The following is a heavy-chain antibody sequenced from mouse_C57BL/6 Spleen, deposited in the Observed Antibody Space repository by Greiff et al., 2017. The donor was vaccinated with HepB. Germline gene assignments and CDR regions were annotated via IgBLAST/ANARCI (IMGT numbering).Heavy chain of an antibody. D-gene: IGHD2-2*01. CDR2: IDPENGDT. V-gene: IGHV14-4*01. Sequence: EVQLVESGAELVRPGASVKLSCTASGFNIKDDYMHWVKQRPEQGLEWIGWIDPENGDTEYASKFQGKATITADTSSNTAYLQLSSLTSEDTAVYYCTLTMVTPRWYFDVWGTGTTVTVSS. CDR3: TLTMVTPRWYFDV. CDR1: GFNIKDDY. J-gene: IGHJ1*03.